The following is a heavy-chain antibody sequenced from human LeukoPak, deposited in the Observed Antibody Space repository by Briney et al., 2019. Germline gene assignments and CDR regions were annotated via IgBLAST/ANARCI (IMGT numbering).Heavy chain of an antibody. CDR1: GFTFSSYG. Sequence: GRSLRLSCAASGFTFSSYGMHWVRQAPGKGLEWVAVISYDGSNKYYADSVKGRFTISRDNSKNTLYLQMNSLRAEDTAVYYCAKDRDYYDSSWFDPWGQGTLVTVSS. CDR3: AKDRDYYDSSWFDP. J-gene: IGHJ5*02. V-gene: IGHV3-30*18. CDR2: ISYDGSNK. D-gene: IGHD3-22*01.